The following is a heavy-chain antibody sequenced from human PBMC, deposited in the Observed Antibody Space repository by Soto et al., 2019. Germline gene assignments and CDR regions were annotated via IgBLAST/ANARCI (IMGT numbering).Heavy chain of an antibody. CDR1: RFTFDDYA. CDR2: ISWNSGSI. V-gene: IGHV3-9*01. D-gene: IGHD2-2*01. J-gene: IGHJ5*02. CDR3: AKDTVPVATPWFDP. Sequence: GGSLRLSCAASRFTFDDYAMHWVRQAPGKGLEWVSGISWNSGSIGYVDSVKGRFTISRDNAKNSLYLQMNSLRAEDTALYYCAKDTVPVATPWFDPWGQGTLVTVSS.